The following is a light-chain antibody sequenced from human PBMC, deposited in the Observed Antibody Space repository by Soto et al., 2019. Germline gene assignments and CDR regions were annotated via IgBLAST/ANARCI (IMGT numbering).Light chain of an antibody. J-gene: IGLJ2*01. CDR3: QSYDSSFVV. Sequence: NFMLTQPHSVSESPGKTVTISCTRSSGSIASNNVQWYQQRPGSAPTTVIYEDNQRPSGVPDRFSGSTDGSSNSASLTIYGLQTEDEADYYCQSYDSSFVVFGGGTKVTVL. CDR2: EDN. V-gene: IGLV6-57*04. CDR1: SGSIASNN.